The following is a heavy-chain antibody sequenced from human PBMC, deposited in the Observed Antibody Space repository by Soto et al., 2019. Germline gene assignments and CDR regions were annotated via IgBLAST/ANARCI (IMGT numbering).Heavy chain of an antibody. V-gene: IGHV3-23*01. Sequence: PGGSLRLSCAASGFTFSSYAMSWVRQAPGKGLEWVSAISGSGGSTYYADSVKGRFTISRDNSKNTLYLQMNSLRAEDTAVYYCAKAPWTSFGVVTPILDQYFQHWGQGTLVTVSS. D-gene: IGHD3-3*01. CDR1: GFTFSSYA. CDR3: AKAPWTSFGVVTPILDQYFQH. CDR2: ISGSGGST. J-gene: IGHJ1*01.